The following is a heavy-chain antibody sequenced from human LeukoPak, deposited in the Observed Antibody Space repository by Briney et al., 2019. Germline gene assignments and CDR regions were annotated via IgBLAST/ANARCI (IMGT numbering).Heavy chain of an antibody. CDR3: AKDGRGGDCTSASCTNWFGP. D-gene: IGHD2-2*01. CDR2: IRYDGSNK. Sequence: PGGSLRLSRAASGFTFSSYGMHWVRQAPGKGLEWVAFIRYDGSNKYYADSVKGRFTISRDNSKNTLYLQMNSLRAEDTAVYYCAKDGRGGDCTSASCTNWFGPWGQGTLVTVSS. CDR1: GFTFSSYG. V-gene: IGHV3-30*02. J-gene: IGHJ5*02.